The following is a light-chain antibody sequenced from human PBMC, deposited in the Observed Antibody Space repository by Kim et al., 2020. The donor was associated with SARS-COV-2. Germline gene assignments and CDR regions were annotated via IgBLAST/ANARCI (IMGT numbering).Light chain of an antibody. J-gene: IGLJ1*01. CDR1: SSNIGSNY. Sequence: GQKATISCSGSSSNIGSNYVSWYQQLPGTAPKLLIYDNNKRPSGIPDRFSGSKSGTSATLGITGLQTGDEADYYCGTWDSSLSAYVFGTGTKVTVL. CDR2: DNN. CDR3: GTWDSSLSAYV. V-gene: IGLV1-51*01.